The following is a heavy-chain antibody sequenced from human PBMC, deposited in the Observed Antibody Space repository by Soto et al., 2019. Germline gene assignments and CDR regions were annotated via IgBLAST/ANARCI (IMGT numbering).Heavy chain of an antibody. D-gene: IGHD2-15*01. CDR3: AKSGCSGGSCHSWGPYYYYYGMDV. CDR2: ISGSGGST. Sequence: PGGSLRLSCAASGFTFSSYAMSWVRQAPGKGLEWVSAISGSGGSTYYADSVKGRFTISRDNSKNTLYLQMNSLRAEDTAVYYCAKSGCSGGSCHSWGPYYYYYGMDVSGQGTTVTVSS. J-gene: IGHJ6*02. V-gene: IGHV3-23*01. CDR1: GFTFSSYA.